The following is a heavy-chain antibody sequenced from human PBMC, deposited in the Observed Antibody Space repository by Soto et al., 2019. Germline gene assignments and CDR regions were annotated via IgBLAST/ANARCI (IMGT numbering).Heavy chain of an antibody. CDR1: GGSISSGGYY. D-gene: IGHD3-10*01. CDR3: ARDRTYYYGSGSDPHDAFDI. CDR2: IYYSGST. Sequence: QVQLQESGPGLVKPSQTLSLTCTVSGGSISSGGYYWSWIRQHPGKGLERIGYIYYSGSTYYNPSPKGRGTSSVDTSENPFPLALSSGTAAYKAVYYCARDRTYYYGSGSDPHDAFDIWGQGTMVTVSS. J-gene: IGHJ3*02. V-gene: IGHV4-31*03.